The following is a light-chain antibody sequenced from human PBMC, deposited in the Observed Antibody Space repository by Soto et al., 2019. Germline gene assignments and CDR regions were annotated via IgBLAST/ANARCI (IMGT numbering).Light chain of an antibody. Sequence: EIVLTQSPGTLSLSPGERATLSCRASQSVSSTSLAWYQQKSGQAPRLLIYAVSSRATGIPDRFSGSGSGTDFTLTIHRLEPEDFAVYFCQHYGDSLWTFGQGTKVEIK. V-gene: IGKV3-20*01. CDR1: QSVSSTS. CDR3: QHYGDSLWT. CDR2: AVS. J-gene: IGKJ1*01.